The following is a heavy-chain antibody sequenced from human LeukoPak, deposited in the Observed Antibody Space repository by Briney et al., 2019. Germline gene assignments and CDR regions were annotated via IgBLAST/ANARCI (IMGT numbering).Heavy chain of an antibody. D-gene: IGHD1-26*01. J-gene: IGHJ4*02. CDR1: GFTFSSYA. Sequence: GGSLRLSCAASGFTFSSYAMSWVRQAPGKGLEWVSAISGSGGSTYYADSVKGRFTISRDNSKNTLYLQMNSLRAEDTAVYYCAKHSGSNSGGLPIDYWGQGTLVTVSS. CDR3: AKHSGSNSGGLPIDY. V-gene: IGHV3-23*01. CDR2: ISGSGGST.